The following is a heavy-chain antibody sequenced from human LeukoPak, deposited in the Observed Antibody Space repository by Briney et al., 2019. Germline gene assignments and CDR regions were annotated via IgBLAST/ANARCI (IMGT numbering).Heavy chain of an antibody. CDR3: ATVAGDIVATDWDY. D-gene: IGHD5-12*01. CDR1: GYTFTSHG. CDR2: IIPILGIA. Sequence: GASVKVSCKASGYTFTSHGITWVRQAPGQGLEWMGRIIPILGIANYAQKFQGRVTITADKSTSTAYMELSSLRSEDTAVYYCATVAGDIVATDWDYWGQGTLVTVSS. J-gene: IGHJ4*02. V-gene: IGHV1-69*04.